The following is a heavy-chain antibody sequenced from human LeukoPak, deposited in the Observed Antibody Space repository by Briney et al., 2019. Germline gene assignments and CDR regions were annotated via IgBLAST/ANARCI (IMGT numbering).Heavy chain of an antibody. CDR1: GFTFSSYA. J-gene: IGHJ6*02. D-gene: IGHD3-22*01. CDR2: ISSKGGST. CDR3: ARSSLDSSGYSLTLFTDYYYYGMDV. Sequence: GGSLRLSCAASGFTFSSYAMHWVRQAPGKGLEYVSAISSKGGSTYYANSVKGRFTISRDNSKNTLYLQMGSLRAEDMAVYYCARSSLDSSGYSLTLFTDYYYYGMDVWGQGTTVTVSS. V-gene: IGHV3-64*01.